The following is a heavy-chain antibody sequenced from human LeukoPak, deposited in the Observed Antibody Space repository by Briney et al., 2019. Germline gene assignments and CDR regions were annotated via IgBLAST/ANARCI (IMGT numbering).Heavy chain of an antibody. CDR3: AREGYYDSSGHTPNFDY. Sequence: GGSLRLSCAASGFTFSSYAMHWVRQAPGKGLEWVAVISYDGSNKYYADSVKGRFTISRDNSKNTLYLQMNSLRAEDTAVYYCAREGYYDSSGHTPNFDYWGQGTLVTVSS. J-gene: IGHJ4*02. V-gene: IGHV3-30-3*01. CDR1: GFTFSSYA. D-gene: IGHD3-22*01. CDR2: ISYDGSNK.